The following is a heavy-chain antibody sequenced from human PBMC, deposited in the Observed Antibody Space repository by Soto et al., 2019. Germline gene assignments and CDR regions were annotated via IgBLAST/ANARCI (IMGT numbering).Heavy chain of an antibody. CDR2: IHHSGST. D-gene: IGHD3-9*01. CDR3: ALRQDWFDP. J-gene: IGHJ5*02. V-gene: IGHV4-4*02. CDR1: GGSISSSNW. Sequence: QVQLQESGPGLVKPSSTLSITSAISGGSISSSNWWSWFRQAPGKGLECIGEIHHSGSTNYNPSLKSRVTISVDKSKNQFSLTLTSVAAADTAVYYCALRQDWFDPWGQGTLVTVSS.